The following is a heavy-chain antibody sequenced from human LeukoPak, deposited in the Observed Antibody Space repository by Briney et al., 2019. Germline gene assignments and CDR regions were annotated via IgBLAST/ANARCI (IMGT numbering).Heavy chain of an antibody. CDR3: ARHPSYYDKENWFDP. J-gene: IGHJ5*02. Sequence: SQTLSLTCTVSGGSISSGDYYWSWIRQPPGKGLEWIGYIYYSGSTNYNPSLKSRVTISVDASKNQFSLKLSSVTAADTAVYYCARHPSYYDKENWFDPWGQGTLVTVSS. V-gene: IGHV4-30-4*01. D-gene: IGHD3-22*01. CDR2: IYYSGST. CDR1: GGSISSGDYY.